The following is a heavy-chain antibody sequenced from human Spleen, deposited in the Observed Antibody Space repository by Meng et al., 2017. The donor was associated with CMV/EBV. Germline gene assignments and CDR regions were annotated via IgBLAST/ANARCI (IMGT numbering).Heavy chain of an antibody. D-gene: IGHD3-3*01. CDR1: GFTFSTFS. J-gene: IGHJ4*02. CDR3: AKVGSEIFGTVEPIDF. Sequence: GESLKISCAASGFTFSTFSMHWVRQAPGKGLEWVVVISYDGSIKYYADSVKGRFTISRDNSKNTLYLQMTRLRAEDTAVYFCAKVGSEIFGTVEPIDFWGQGTPVTVSS. V-gene: IGHV3-30*04. CDR2: ISYDGSIK.